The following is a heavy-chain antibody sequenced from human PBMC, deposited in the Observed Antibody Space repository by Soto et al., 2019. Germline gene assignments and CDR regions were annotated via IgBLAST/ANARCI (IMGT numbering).Heavy chain of an antibody. J-gene: IGHJ3*02. CDR3: VTDRTLTGHPFDI. CDR1: GFTFSDSW. Sequence: EVQLVESGGGLVQPGGSLRLSCVASGFTFSDSWMHWVRQAPGKGLMWVSRISFDGTATTSADSVRGRFIISRDNAKNTLFLQMNHLRADDTAMYYCVTDRTLTGHPFDIWGQGTFVTVSS. CDR2: ISFDGTAT. V-gene: IGHV3-74*03.